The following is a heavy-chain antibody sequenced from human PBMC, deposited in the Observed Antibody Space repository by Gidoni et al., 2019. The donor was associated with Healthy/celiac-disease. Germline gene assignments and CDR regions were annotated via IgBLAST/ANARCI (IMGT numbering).Heavy chain of an antibody. V-gene: IGHV3-30-3*01. D-gene: IGHD3-10*01. Sequence: QVQLVESGGGVVQPGRSLRLSCAASGFTFSSYAMHWVRQAPGKGLEWVAVISYDGSDKYYADSVKGRFTISRDNSKNTLYLQMNSLRAEDTAVYYCARGIPTYGSGSYPGMDVWGQGTTVTVSS. CDR1: GFTFSSYA. CDR2: ISYDGSDK. J-gene: IGHJ6*02. CDR3: ARGIPTYGSGSYPGMDV.